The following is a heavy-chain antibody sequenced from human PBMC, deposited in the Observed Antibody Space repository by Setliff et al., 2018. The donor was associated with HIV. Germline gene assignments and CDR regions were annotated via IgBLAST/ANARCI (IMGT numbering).Heavy chain of an antibody. CDR1: GGSMSPYY. J-gene: IGHJ4*02. D-gene: IGHD6-13*01. CDR2: IYTSGST. Sequence: SETLSLTCTVSGGSMSPYYWSWIRQSPAKGLEWIGLIYTSGSTKYNPSLKSRVTISVDTSKNHFSLKLNSVTAADTAIYYCARQVAARKVDYWGQGLLVTVSS. CDR3: ARQVAARKVDY. V-gene: IGHV4-4*09.